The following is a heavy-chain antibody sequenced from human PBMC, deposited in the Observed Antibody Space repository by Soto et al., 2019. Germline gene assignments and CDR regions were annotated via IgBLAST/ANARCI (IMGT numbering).Heavy chain of an antibody. J-gene: IGHJ6*03. Sequence: SQTLSLTCAISGDSVSSDSAAWNWIRQSPSRGLEWLGRTYYRSKWYNDYAVSVKSRIIIDPDTSKNQFSLQLNSVTPEDTAVYYCAREDNWRTRGNYYMDVWGKGTTVTVSS. CDR2: TYYRSKWYN. CDR1: GDSVSSDSAA. CDR3: AREDNWRTRGNYYMDV. V-gene: IGHV6-1*01. D-gene: IGHD1-1*01.